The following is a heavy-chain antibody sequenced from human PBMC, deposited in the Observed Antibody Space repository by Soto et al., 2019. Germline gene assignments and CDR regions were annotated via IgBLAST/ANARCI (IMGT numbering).Heavy chain of an antibody. CDR2: ISSSSPTI. D-gene: IGHD3-16*01. J-gene: IGHJ4*02. CDR1: GFTFNSYS. CDR3: ARDAYYYYGGNYPYDY. V-gene: IGHV3-48*01. Sequence: GGSLRLSCAASGFTFNSYSMNWVRQAPGKGLEWISYISSSSPTIYYADSVKGRFTISRDNAKNSLYLQMNNLRAEDTAVYYCARDAYYYYGGNYPYDYWGQGTLVTVSS.